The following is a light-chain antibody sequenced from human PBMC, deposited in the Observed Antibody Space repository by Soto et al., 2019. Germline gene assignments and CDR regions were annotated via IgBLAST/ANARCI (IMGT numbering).Light chain of an antibody. J-gene: IGKJ4*01. V-gene: IGKV1-39*01. Sequence: DLQMTQSPSSLSASVGDRVTITCRASQNINFYLNWYQQRPGKAPKFLISSASSLQSGVPSRFSGSGSGTSFTLIVSSLQPEDFATYYCQQGYSVPLTFGGGTKIEMK. CDR2: SAS. CDR1: QNINFY. CDR3: QQGYSVPLT.